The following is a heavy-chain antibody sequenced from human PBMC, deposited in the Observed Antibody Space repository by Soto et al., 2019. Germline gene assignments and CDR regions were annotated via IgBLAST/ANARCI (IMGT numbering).Heavy chain of an antibody. V-gene: IGHV1-18*01. Sequence: QVQLVQSGAEVKKPGASVKVSCKASGYTFTSYGISWVRQAPGQGLEWMGWISAYNGNTNYAQKLQGRVTMTTDTSASTAYMALRSLSSDDTAVYYCARPQGNIVVVGAAIAQQYYYYGMDVWGQGTTVTVSS. D-gene: IGHD2-2*01. CDR2: ISAYNGNT. J-gene: IGHJ6*02. CDR3: ARPQGNIVVVGAAIAQQYYYYGMDV. CDR1: GYTFTSYG.